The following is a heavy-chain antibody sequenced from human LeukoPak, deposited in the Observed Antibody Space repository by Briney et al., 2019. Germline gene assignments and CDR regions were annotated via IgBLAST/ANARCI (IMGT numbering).Heavy chain of an antibody. Sequence: SVKGSCKASGGTSSSYGISWVRQAPGQGLEWMGRIIPILGIANYAQKFQGRVTITADKSTSTAYMELSSLRSEDTAVYYCARDRGVYSGSSWGQGTLVTVSS. D-gene: IGHD1-26*01. CDR2: IIPILGIA. CDR1: GGTSSSYG. CDR3: ARDRGVYSGSS. J-gene: IGHJ4*02. V-gene: IGHV1-69*04.